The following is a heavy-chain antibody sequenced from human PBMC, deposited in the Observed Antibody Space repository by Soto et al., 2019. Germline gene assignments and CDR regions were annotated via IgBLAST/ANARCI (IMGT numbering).Heavy chain of an antibody. D-gene: IGHD1-1*01. J-gene: IGHJ4*02. CDR2: IYYSGST. Sequence: PSETLSLTCTVSGDSVSSGSFYWSWIRQPPGKELERIGYIYYSGSTNYNPSLKSRVTISLDTSKNQFSLKLSSVTAADTAVYYCARDSSKWKFCVRGQGTLVTVSS. V-gene: IGHV4-61*01. CDR3: ARDSSKWKFCV. CDR1: GDSVSSGSFY.